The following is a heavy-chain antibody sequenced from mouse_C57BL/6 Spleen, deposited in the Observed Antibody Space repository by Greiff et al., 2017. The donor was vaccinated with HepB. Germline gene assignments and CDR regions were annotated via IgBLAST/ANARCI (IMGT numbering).Heavy chain of an antibody. CDR1: GYTFTDYY. V-gene: IGHV1-19*01. CDR3: AREDYYGSRAY. CDR2: INPYNGGT. Sequence: EVQLQQSGPVLVKPGASVKMSCKASGYTFTDYYMNWVKQSHGKSLEWIGVINPYNGGTSYNQKFKGKATLTVDKSSSTAYMELNSLTSEDSAVYYCAREDYYGSRAYWGQGTLVTVSA. D-gene: IGHD1-1*01. J-gene: IGHJ3*01.